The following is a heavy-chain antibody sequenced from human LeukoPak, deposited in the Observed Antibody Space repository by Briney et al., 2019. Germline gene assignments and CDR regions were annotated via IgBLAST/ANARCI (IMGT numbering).Heavy chain of an antibody. Sequence: PGGSLRLSCAASGFTFSNYAMRWVRQAPGKGLEWVSAISGSGGSTYYADSVKGRFTISRDNSKNTLHLQMNSLRAEDTAVFYCAKGVDVLTGYYFDYWGQGTLVTVSS. J-gene: IGHJ4*02. CDR3: AKGVDVLTGYYFDY. D-gene: IGHD3-9*01. V-gene: IGHV3-23*01. CDR1: GFTFSNYA. CDR2: ISGSGGST.